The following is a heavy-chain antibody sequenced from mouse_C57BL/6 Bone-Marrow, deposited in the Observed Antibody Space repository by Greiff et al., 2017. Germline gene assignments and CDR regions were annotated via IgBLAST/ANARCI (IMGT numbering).Heavy chain of an antibody. CDR1: GFTFSDYY. CDR3: ARELVYFDY. CDR2: INYDGSST. Sequence: EVQLVESEGGLVQPGSSMKLSCTASGFTFSDYYIAWVRQVPEKGLEWVANINYDGSSTYYLDSLKSRFIISRDNAKNILYLQMSSLKSEDTATYYCARELVYFDYWGQGTTLTVAS. V-gene: IGHV5-16*01. J-gene: IGHJ2*01.